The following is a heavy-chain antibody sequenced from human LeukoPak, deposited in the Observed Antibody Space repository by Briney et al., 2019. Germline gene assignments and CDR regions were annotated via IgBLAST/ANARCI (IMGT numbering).Heavy chain of an antibody. V-gene: IGHV3-7*04. CDR3: ARDSTLSNY. D-gene: IGHD3-16*01. CDR1: GLTFSSYW. Sequence: PGGSLRLSCAASGLTFSSYWMTWVRQAPGKGLEWVATIKYDGSETYYVDSVRGRFSISRDNAKNSLYLQMNSLSAEDTGVYYCARDSTLSNYWGQGTLVTVSS. J-gene: IGHJ4*02. CDR2: IKYDGSET.